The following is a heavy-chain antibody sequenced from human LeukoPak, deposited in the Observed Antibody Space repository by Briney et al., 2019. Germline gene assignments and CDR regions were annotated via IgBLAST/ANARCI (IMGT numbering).Heavy chain of an antibody. J-gene: IGHJ3*02. Sequence: GASVKVSCKASGYTFTSYYMHWVRQAPGHGLEWMGIINPRGGSTSYAQKFQGRVTMTRDTSTSTVYMELSSLRSEDTAVYYCARVKPNYYDSSAYGTFDIWGQGTMVTVSS. V-gene: IGHV1-46*01. D-gene: IGHD3-22*01. CDR2: INPRGGST. CDR3: ARVKPNYYDSSAYGTFDI. CDR1: GYTFTSYY.